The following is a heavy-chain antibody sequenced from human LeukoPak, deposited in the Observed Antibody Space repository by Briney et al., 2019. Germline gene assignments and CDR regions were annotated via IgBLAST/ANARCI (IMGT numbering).Heavy chain of an antibody. D-gene: IGHD3-9*01. Sequence: SGGSLRLSCAASGFTFSSYGMHWVRQAPGKGLEWVAVISYDGSNKYYADSVKGRFTISRDNSKNTQYLQMNSLRAEDTAVYYRAKDGSPGWYFDYWGQGTLVTVSS. CDR1: GFTFSSYG. CDR2: ISYDGSNK. V-gene: IGHV3-30*18. CDR3: AKDGSPGWYFDY. J-gene: IGHJ4*02.